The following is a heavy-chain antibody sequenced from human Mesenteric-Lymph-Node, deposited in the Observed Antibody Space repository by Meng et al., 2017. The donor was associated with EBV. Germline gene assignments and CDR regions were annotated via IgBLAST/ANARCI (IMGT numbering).Heavy chain of an antibody. Sequence: VLMVQSCGDVKQPGAPVKVCCKASGYTYTSYGNSWVRQATGQGLEWMGWISDYNGNTNYAQKLQGRVTMTTDTSTSTAYMELRSLRSDDTAVYYCAGAVGSDPYYFDYWGQGTLVTVSS. V-gene: IGHV1-18*01. J-gene: IGHJ4*02. CDR1: GYTYTSYG. CDR2: ISDYNGNT. CDR3: AGAVGSDPYYFDY. D-gene: IGHD3-10*01.